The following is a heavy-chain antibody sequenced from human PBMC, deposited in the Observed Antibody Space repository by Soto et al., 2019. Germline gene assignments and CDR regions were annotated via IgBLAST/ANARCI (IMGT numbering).Heavy chain of an antibody. CDR2: VMPTFGAG. D-gene: IGHD3-22*01. V-gene: IGHV1-69*01. Sequence: QVQLVQSGAEVKKPGSSVKVSCTASGGAFRNYAVSWVRQAPGQGLEWMGAVMPTFGAGVYAQKFQGRLTIFADASTNTAYLTVSSLTFEDAAIYYCAASRGFYEAMDAWGQGNTLTVSS. CDR3: AASRGFYEAMDA. J-gene: IGHJ6*02. CDR1: GGAFRNYA.